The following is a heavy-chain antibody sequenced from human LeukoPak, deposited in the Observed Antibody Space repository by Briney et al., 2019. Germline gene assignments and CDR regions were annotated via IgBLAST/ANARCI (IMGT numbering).Heavy chain of an antibody. D-gene: IGHD5-24*01. CDR1: GFTFSSYW. CDR2: IKQDGSEK. CDR3: ARARGDGYQWYFDL. J-gene: IGHJ2*01. Sequence: GGSLRLSCAASGFTFSSYWMNWVHQAPGKGLEWVANIKQDGSEKNYVDFVKGRFTISRDNAKNSLDLQMNSLRAEDTAVYYCARARGDGYQWYFDLWGRGTLVTVSS. V-gene: IGHV3-7*01.